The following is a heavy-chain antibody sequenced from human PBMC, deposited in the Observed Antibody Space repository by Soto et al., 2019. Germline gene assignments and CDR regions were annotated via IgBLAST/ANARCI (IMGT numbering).Heavy chain of an antibody. Sequence: QVQLVESGGGVVQPGRSLRLSCAASGFTFSSYGMHWVRQAPGKGLKWVAVISYDGSNKYYADSVKGRFTISRDNSKNTLYLQMNSLRAEDTGVYYCAPWFGAFDYWGQGTLVTVSS. CDR2: ISYDGSNK. J-gene: IGHJ4*02. CDR1: GFTFSSYG. V-gene: IGHV3-30*03. CDR3: APWFGAFDY. D-gene: IGHD3-10*01.